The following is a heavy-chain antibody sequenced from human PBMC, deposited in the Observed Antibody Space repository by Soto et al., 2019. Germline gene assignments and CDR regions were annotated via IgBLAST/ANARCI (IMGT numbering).Heavy chain of an antibody. J-gene: IGHJ6*02. Sequence: QVQLQESGPGLVKPSQTLSLTCTVSGGSISSGGYYWSWIRQHPGKGLEWIGYIYYSGSTYYNPSLKSRVTISVDTSKNRFSRQLSSVTAADTAVYYCARDTAMPFYGMDVWGQVTTVTVSS. CDR3: ARDTAMPFYGMDV. V-gene: IGHV4-31*03. CDR2: IYYSGST. CDR1: GGSISSGGYY. D-gene: IGHD5-18*01.